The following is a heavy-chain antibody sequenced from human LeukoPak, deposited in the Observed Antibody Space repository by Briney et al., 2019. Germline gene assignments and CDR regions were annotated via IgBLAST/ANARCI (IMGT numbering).Heavy chain of an antibody. V-gene: IGHV3-30*02. D-gene: IGHD4-17*01. Sequence: GGSLRLSCAASGFTFSSYGMHWVRQAPGKGLEWVAFIRYDGSNKYYADSVKGRFTISRDNSKNTLYLQMNSLRAEDTAVYYCAKCRTFDYGDYGAFDYWGQGTLVTVSS. J-gene: IGHJ4*02. CDR3: AKCRTFDYGDYGAFDY. CDR2: IRYDGSNK. CDR1: GFTFSSYG.